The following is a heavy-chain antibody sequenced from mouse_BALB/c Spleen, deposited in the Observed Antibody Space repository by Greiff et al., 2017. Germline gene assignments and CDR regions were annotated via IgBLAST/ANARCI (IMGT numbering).Heavy chain of an antibody. Sequence: VQLVESGPELVKPGASVRISCKASGYTFTSYYIHWVKQRPGQGLEWIGWIYPGNVNTKYKEKFKGKVTLTADKSSSTAYMQLSSLTSEDSAVYICARGNYEYYFDYWGQGTTLTVSS. J-gene: IGHJ2*01. CDR2: IYPGNVNT. V-gene: IGHV1S56*01. CDR3: ARGNYEYYFDY. CDR1: GYTFTSYY. D-gene: IGHD1-1*01.